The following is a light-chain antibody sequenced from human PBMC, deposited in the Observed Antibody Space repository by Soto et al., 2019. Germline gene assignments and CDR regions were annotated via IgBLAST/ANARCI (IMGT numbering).Light chain of an antibody. J-gene: IGLJ2*01. CDR2: EVS. V-gene: IGLV2-14*01. CDR1: SSDVGGYDF. CDR3: SSYRSNTNQVE. Sequence: QSALTQPASVSGSPGQSITISCTGTSSDVGGYDFVSWYQHHPGRAPKLIIYEVSSRPSGVSYRFSGSKSGNTASLTISGLQAEDEAEYHCSSYRSNTNQVEFGGGTKLTVL.